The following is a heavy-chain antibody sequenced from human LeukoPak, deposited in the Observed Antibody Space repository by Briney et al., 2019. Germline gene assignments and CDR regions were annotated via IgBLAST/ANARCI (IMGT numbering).Heavy chain of an antibody. Sequence: SETLSLTCTVSGGSISRSIYYWGWIRQPPGKGLEWIGSIYYSGSTYYNPSLKSRVTISVDTSKNQFSLNVSSVTAADTAVYYCASPVKVYNSGWSLDYWGQGIQVTVFS. CDR1: GGSISRSIYY. CDR2: IYYSGST. D-gene: IGHD6-19*01. CDR3: ASPVKVYNSGWSLDY. V-gene: IGHV4-39*01. J-gene: IGHJ4*01.